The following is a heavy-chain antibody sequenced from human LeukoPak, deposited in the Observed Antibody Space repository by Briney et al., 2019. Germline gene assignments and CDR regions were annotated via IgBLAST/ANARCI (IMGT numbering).Heavy chain of an antibody. V-gene: IGHV1-8*03. CDR2: MNPNSGNT. CDR1: GYTFTSYD. J-gene: IGHJ5*02. Sequence: ASVKVSCKASGYTFTSYDINWVRQATGQGLEWMGWMNPNSGNTGYAQKFQGRVTITRNTSISTAYMELSSPRSEDTAVYYGARRRIAAAGMAFDPWGQGTLVTVSS. D-gene: IGHD6-13*01. CDR3: ARRRIAAAGMAFDP.